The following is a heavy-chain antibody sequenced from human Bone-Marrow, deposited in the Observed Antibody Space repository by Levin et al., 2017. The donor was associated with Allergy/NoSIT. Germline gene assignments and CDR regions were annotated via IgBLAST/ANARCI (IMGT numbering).Heavy chain of an antibody. CDR1: GGSISSDN. CDR3: AVFVWGSYRGFDY. Sequence: SCTVSGGSISSDNWSWIRQPPGKGLEWTGYIYDTGNTNYNLPLKSRVTLSVDTSKNQCSLKLSSVTPVDTAVYYCAVFVWGSYRGFDYWGQGTLVTVSS. CDR2: IYDTGNT. V-gene: IGHV4-59*01. J-gene: IGHJ4*02. D-gene: IGHD3-16*02.